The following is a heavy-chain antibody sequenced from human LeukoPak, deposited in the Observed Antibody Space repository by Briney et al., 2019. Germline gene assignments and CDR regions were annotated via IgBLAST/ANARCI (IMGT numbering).Heavy chain of an antibody. J-gene: IGHJ4*02. CDR2: LFDSVNT. CDR1: GGSISSHY. D-gene: IGHD5-18*01. V-gene: IGHV4-59*11. Sequence: PSETLSLTCTVSGGSISSHYWSWIRRPPGKGLEWIACLFDSVNTKDNPSLQSRLTLSADTSKNQFSLRLSSVTAADTAVYYCATIKRGSIFGYFDFWGQGIKVTVSS. CDR3: ATIKRGSIFGYFDF.